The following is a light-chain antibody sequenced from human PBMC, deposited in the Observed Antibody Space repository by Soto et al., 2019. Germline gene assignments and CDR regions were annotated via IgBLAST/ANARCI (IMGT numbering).Light chain of an antibody. CDR3: QQRYSWPIT. V-gene: IGKV3-11*01. CDR1: QSIGSE. Sequence: EIVLTQSPATLSLSAGEGATLSCRASQSIGSELAWYPQKPGQAPRLVIADASNRAHGIPATFSGSGSATDFTLTIRTVEPGDVGIYYCQQRYSWPITFGQGTRLEIK. J-gene: IGKJ5*01. CDR2: DAS.